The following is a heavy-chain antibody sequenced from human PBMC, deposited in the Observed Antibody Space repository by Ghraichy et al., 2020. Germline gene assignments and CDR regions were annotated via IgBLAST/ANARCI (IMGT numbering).Heavy chain of an antibody. CDR1: GGSISDTNYY. D-gene: IGHD3-10*01. CDR3: ARLRYGSGTYYHDY. Sequence: LSLTCTVSGGSISDTNYYWGWIRQPPGQGLEWIGSIYYSGSTYYNPSLKSRVTISVDTSKNQLSLKLISVTATDTAVYYCARLRYGSGTYYHDYWGQGTLISVSS. V-gene: IGHV4-39*01. J-gene: IGHJ4*02. CDR2: IYYSGST.